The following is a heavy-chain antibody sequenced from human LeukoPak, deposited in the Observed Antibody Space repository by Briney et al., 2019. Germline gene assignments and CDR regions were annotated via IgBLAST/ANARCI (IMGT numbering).Heavy chain of an antibody. D-gene: IGHD3-22*01. J-gene: IGHJ4*02. V-gene: IGHV5-51*01. CDR3: ARQLYYDSSGYYYVGFDY. CDR2: IYPGDSDT. CDR1: GYSFTSYW. Sequence: GESLKISCKGSGYSFTSYWIGWVRQMPGKGLEWMGIIYPGDSDTRYSPSFQGQVTISADKSISTAYLQLSSLKASDTAMYYCARQLYYDSSGYYYVGFDYWGQGTLVTVSS.